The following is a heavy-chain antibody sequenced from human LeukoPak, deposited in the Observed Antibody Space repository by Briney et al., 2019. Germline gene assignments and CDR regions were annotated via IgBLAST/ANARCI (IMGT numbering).Heavy chain of an antibody. D-gene: IGHD5-18*01. CDR2: IYYIGST. CDR3: ARVSDAAMVFDY. V-gene: IGHV4-31*03. J-gene: IGHJ4*02. Sequence: SQTLSLTCTVSGGSISSGGYYWSWIRQHPGKGLEWIGHIYYIGSTYYNPSLKSRVTISVDTSKNQFSLKLSSVTDADTAVYYCARVSDAAMVFDYWGQGTRVTVSS. CDR1: GGSISSGGYY.